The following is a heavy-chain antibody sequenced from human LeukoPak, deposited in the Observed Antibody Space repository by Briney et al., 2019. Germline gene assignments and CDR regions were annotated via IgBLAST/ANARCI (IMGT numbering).Heavy chain of an antibody. CDR1: GFTFSSYA. CDR3: ARDGDGSGSYYNGVYGYYYYGMDV. D-gene: IGHD3-10*01. V-gene: IGHV3-23*01. Sequence: GGSLRLSCAASGFTFSSYAMSWVRQAPGKGLEWVSAISGSGGSTYYADPVKGRFTISRDNSKNTLYLQMNSLRAEDTAVYYCARDGDGSGSYYNGVYGYYYYGMDVWGQGTTVTVSS. CDR2: ISGSGGST. J-gene: IGHJ6*02.